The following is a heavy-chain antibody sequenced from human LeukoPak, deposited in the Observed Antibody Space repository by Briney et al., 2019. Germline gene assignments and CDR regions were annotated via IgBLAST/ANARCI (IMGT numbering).Heavy chain of an antibody. J-gene: IGHJ6*02. CDR3: ASRDVESGYGMDV. V-gene: IGHV1-46*01. CDR1: GYTLTSYY. CDR2: INPSGGST. Sequence: ASVKVSCKASGYTLTSYYMHWVRQAPGQGLEWMGIINPSGGSTSYAQKFQGRVTMTRDTSTSTVYMELSSLRSEDTAVYYCASRDVESGYGMDVWGQGTTVTVSS. D-gene: IGHD1-1*01.